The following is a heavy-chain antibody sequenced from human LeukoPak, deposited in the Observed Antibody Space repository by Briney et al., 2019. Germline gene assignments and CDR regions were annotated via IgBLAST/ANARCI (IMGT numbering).Heavy chain of an antibody. D-gene: IGHD1-26*01. CDR3: ARDSGSYYNYFDY. CDR1: GFTFSSYA. CDR2: ISGSGGST. Sequence: GGSLRLSCAASGFTFSSYAMSWVRQAPGKGLEWVSAISGSGGSTYYADSVKSRFTISRDNSKNTLYLQMNSLRAEDTAVYYCARDSGSYYNYFDYWGQGTLVTVSS. V-gene: IGHV3-23*01. J-gene: IGHJ4*02.